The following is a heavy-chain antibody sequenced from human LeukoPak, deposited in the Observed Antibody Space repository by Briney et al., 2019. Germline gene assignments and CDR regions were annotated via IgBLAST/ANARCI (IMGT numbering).Heavy chain of an antibody. CDR1: GGSFSGYY. J-gene: IGHJ3*02. CDR2: INHSGST. CDR3: ARVRAGSSSPSVSDSFDI. V-gene: IGHV4-34*01. Sequence: SETLSLTCAVYGGSFSGYYWSWIRQPPGKGLEWIGEINHSGSTNYNPSLKSRVSISLDTSKNQFSLKLSSVTAADTAVYYCARVRAGSSSPSVSDSFDIWGQGTMVTVSS. D-gene: IGHD6-6*01.